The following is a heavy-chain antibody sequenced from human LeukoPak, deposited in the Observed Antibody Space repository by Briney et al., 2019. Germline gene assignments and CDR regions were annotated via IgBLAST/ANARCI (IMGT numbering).Heavy chain of an antibody. J-gene: IGHJ5*02. D-gene: IGHD3-9*01. V-gene: IGHV1-2*02. CDR1: GYTFTGYY. CDR3: ARQMGPYYDILLVSVDP. Sequence: ASVKVSCKASGYTFTGYYMHWVRQAPGQGLEWMGWINPNSGGTNYAQKFQGRVTMTRDTSISTAYMELSRLRSDDTAVYYCARQMGPYYDILLVSVDPWGQGTLVTVSS. CDR2: INPNSGGT.